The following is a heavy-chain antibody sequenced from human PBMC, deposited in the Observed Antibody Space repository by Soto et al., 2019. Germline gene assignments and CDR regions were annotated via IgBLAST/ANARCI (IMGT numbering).Heavy chain of an antibody. CDR1: GYTFTSYY. CDR3: ARDGLLGDCSSTSCYADLDY. CDR2: INPSGGST. J-gene: IGHJ4*02. Sequence: ASVKVSCKASGYTFTSYYMHWVRQAPGQGLEWMGIINPSGGSTSYAQKFQGRVTMTTDTSTSTAYMELRSLRSDDTAVYYCARDGLLGDCSSTSCYADLDYWGQGTLVTVSS. V-gene: IGHV1-46*01. D-gene: IGHD2-2*01.